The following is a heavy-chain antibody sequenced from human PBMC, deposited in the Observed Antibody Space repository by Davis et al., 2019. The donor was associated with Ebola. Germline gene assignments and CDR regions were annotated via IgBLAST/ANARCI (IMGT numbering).Heavy chain of an antibody. V-gene: IGHV4-61*01. Sequence: PSETLSLTCTVSGGSVSSGSYYWSWIRQPPGKGLEWIGYIYYSGSTNYNPSLKSRVTISVDTSKNQFSLKLSSVTAADTAVYYCARDQYWRRYDFWSGYYGMDVWGQGTTVTVSS. CDR1: GGSVSSGSYY. CDR2: IYYSGST. D-gene: IGHD3-3*01. CDR3: ARDQYWRRYDFWSGYYGMDV. J-gene: IGHJ6*02.